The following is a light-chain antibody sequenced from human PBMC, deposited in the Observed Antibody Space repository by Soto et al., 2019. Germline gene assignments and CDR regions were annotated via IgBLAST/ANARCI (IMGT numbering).Light chain of an antibody. CDR3: AAWDDSLNGYV. Sequence: QSVLTQPTSVSGAPRQRVTISCSGSSSNIGNNAVNWYQQLPGQAPKLLIYYDDLLPSGVSDRFSGSKSGTSASLAISGLQSEDEADYSCAAWDDSLNGYVFGTGTKLTVL. CDR2: YDD. J-gene: IGLJ1*01. CDR1: SSNIGNNA. V-gene: IGLV1-36*01.